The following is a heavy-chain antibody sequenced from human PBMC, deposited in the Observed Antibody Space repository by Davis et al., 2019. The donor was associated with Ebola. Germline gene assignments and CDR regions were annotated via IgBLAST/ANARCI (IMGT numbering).Heavy chain of an antibody. V-gene: IGHV5-51*01. CDR2: IYPGDSTT. CDR3: AKPKGDGYNYYFDY. J-gene: IGHJ4*02. CDR1: GYNLTTYW. D-gene: IGHD5-24*01. Sequence: KVSCKGSGYNLTTYWIAWVRQMPGKGVEWMAMIYPGDSTTKYNPSFQGLVTVSADKSISTAYLQWSSLKASDTAMYYCAKPKGDGYNYYFDYWGQGTLVTVSS.